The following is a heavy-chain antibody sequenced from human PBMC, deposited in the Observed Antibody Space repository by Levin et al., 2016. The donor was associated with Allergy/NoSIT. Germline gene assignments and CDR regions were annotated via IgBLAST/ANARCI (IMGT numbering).Heavy chain of an antibody. D-gene: IGHD4-17*01. Sequence: ASVKVSCKASGYTFTSYGISWVRQAPGQGLEWMGWISAYNGNTNYAQKLQGRVTMTTDTSTSTAYMELRSLRSDDTAVYCCARDRTTVTTTDFDYWGQGTLVTVSS. CDR2: ISAYNGNT. J-gene: IGHJ4*02. V-gene: IGHV1-18*01. CDR1: GYTFTSYG. CDR3: ARDRTTVTTTDFDY.